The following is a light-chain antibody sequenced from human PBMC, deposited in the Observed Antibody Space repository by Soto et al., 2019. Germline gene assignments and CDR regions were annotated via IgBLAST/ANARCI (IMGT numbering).Light chain of an antibody. V-gene: IGKV3-11*01. CDR2: GAS. Sequence: EIVLTQSPATLSLSPGAKATLSCRATQRDSSYFAWYQQKPGQPPRLLIYGASNRGTGIPARFSGSGSGTDVTLTISSREPEDYVVYYCQQRSNWPPYTFGQGTKLEIK. CDR3: QQRSNWPPYT. CDR1: QRDSSY. J-gene: IGKJ2*01.